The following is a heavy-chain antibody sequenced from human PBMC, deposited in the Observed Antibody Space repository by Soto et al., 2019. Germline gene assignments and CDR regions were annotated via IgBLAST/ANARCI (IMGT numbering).Heavy chain of an antibody. D-gene: IGHD2-2*01. CDR2: VSKSGYT. J-gene: IGHJ4*02. CDR1: GFTFSNYG. V-gene: IGHV3-21*01. Sequence: PGGSLRLSCALSGFTFSNYGINWVRQAPGKGLEWVSSVSKSGYTYYSDSVKGRFTISRDNAKNSVSLQMNTLRDEDTAVYYCAREDSIIIPAMSEFWGQGTLVTVSS. CDR3: AREDSIIIPAMSEF.